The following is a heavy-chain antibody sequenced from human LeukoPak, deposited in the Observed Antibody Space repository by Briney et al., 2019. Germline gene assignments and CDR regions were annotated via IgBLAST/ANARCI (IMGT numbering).Heavy chain of an antibody. J-gene: IGHJ6*02. V-gene: IGHV3-66*01. CDR1: GFTFRNYW. CDR2: IYSVGST. D-gene: IGHD6-13*01. Sequence: GSLRLSCAASGFTFRNYWMGWVRQAPGKGLEWVAVIYSVGSTYYADSVKGRFTISRYNCNKPLYLQLNSLRAEDPAVYYCARAPAAGYYYSGMDVWGQGPTVTVSS. CDR3: ARAPAAGYYYSGMDV.